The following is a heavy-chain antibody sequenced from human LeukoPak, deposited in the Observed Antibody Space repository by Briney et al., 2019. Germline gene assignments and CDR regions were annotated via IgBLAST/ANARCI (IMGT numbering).Heavy chain of an antibody. D-gene: IGHD6-19*01. CDR1: GYTFTGYY. CDR3: ARVLRAGSGWYRFDY. V-gene: IGHV1-2*02. Sequence: GASVKVSCKASGYTFTGYYMHWVRQAPGQGLEWMGWINPNSGGTNYAQKFQGRVTMTRDTSISTAYMELSRLRSDDTAVYYCARVLRAGSGWYRFDYWGQGTLVTVSS. J-gene: IGHJ4*02. CDR2: INPNSGGT.